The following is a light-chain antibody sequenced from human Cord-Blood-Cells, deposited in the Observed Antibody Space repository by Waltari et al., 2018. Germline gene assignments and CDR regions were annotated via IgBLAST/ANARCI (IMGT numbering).Light chain of an antibody. CDR2: LGS. J-gene: IGKJ4*01. CDR1: QSLLHSNGYNY. CDR3: MQALQTPLT. Sequence: EIVIPQSPLSLPVTPGEPASITGRSSQSLLHSNGYNYLDWYLQKPGQSPQLLIYLGSNRASGVPDRFSGSGSGTDFTLKISRVEAEDVGVYYCMQALQTPLTFGGGTKVEIK. V-gene: IGKV2-28*01.